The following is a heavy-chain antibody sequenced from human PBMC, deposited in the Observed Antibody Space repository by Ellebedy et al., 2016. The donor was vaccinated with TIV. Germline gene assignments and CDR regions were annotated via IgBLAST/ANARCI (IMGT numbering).Heavy chain of an antibody. CDR2: ISGSGGST. CDR3: ARDRDYGDYVSGMDV. Sequence: GESLKISCAASGFTFSSYAMSWVRQAPGKGLEWVSAISGSGGSTYYADSVKGRFTISRDNSKNTLYLQMNSLRAEDTAVYYCARDRDYGDYVSGMDVWGQGTTVTVSS. D-gene: IGHD4-17*01. V-gene: IGHV3-23*01. J-gene: IGHJ6*02. CDR1: GFTFSSYA.